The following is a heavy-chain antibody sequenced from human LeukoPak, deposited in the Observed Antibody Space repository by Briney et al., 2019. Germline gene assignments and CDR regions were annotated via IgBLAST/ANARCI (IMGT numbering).Heavy chain of an antibody. V-gene: IGHV1-18*01. CDR2: ISAYNGNT. CDR1: GYIFTNYG. D-gene: IGHD3-16*01. CDR3: ARGLGYCGNNYFDY. Sequence: ASVKVSCKASGYIFTNYGISWVRQAPGQGLEWMGWISAYNGNTNYAQKLQGRVTMTTDKSTSTAYMELSSLRSEDTAVYYCARGLGYCGNNYFDYWGQGTLVTVSS. J-gene: IGHJ4*02.